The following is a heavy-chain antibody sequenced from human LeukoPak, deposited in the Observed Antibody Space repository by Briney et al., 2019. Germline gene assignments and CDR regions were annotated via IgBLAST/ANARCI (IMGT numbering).Heavy chain of an antibody. J-gene: IGHJ3*02. V-gene: IGHV5-51*01. CDR1: GYSFTSYW. D-gene: IGHD2-2*01. CDR3: ARPYCSSTSCNDAFDI. CDR2: IYPGDSDT. Sequence: GESLKISCNGSGYSFTSYWIGWVRPMPGKGLEWMGIIYPGDSDTRYSPSFQGQVTISADKSLSTAYLQWSSLKASDTAMYYCARPYCSSTSCNDAFDIWGQGTMVTVSS.